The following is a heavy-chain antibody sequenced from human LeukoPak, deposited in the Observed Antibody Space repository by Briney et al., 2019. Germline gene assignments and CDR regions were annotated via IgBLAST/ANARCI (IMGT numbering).Heavy chain of an antibody. CDR2: IYYSGST. D-gene: IGHD4-23*01. CDR3: ARVTPNDAFDI. V-gene: IGHV4-59*01. CDR1: GGSISSYY. Sequence: SETLSLSCTVSGGSISSYYWSWIRQPPGKGLEWIGYIYYSGSTNYNPSLKSRVTISVDTSKNQFSLKLSSVTAADTAVYYCARVTPNDAFDIWGLGTMVTVSS. J-gene: IGHJ3*02.